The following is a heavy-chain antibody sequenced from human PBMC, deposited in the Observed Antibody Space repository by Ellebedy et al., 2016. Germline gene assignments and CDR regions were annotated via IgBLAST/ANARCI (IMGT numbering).Heavy chain of an antibody. CDR3: ARTNYYDSSGYYYYYYGMDV. CDR2: IYPDDSDT. V-gene: IGHV5-51*01. D-gene: IGHD3-22*01. Sequence: GESLKISCQGSGYSFTTYWIAWVRQMPGKGLEWMGIIYPDDSDTRYSPSFQGQVTISAGKSISTAYLQWSSLKASDTAMYYCARTNYYDSSGYYYYYYGMDVWGQGTTVTVSS. CDR1: GYSFTTYW. J-gene: IGHJ6*02.